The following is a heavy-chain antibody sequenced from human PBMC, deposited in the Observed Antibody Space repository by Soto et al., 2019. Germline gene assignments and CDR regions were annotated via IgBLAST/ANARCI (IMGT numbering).Heavy chain of an antibody. CDR1: GFTFSSYG. Sequence: GGSLRLSCAASGFTFSSYGMHWVRQAPGKGLEWVAVISYDGSNKYYADSVKGRFTISRDNSKNTLYLQMNSLRAEDTAVYYCAKDRRYCSSTSCYALGAYYYYYMDVWGKGTTVTVSS. V-gene: IGHV3-30*18. CDR2: ISYDGSNK. CDR3: AKDRRYCSSTSCYALGAYYYYYMDV. J-gene: IGHJ6*03. D-gene: IGHD2-2*01.